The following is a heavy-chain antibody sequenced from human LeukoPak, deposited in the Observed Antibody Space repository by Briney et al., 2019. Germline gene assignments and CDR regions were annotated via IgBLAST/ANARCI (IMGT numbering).Heavy chain of an antibody. Sequence: GGSPRLSCAASGFTFSSYAMSWVRQAPGKGLEWVSAISGSGGSTYYADSVKGRFTISRDNSKNTLYLQMNSLRAEDTAVYYCARDSVSHIRYYYDSSGHWRWGQGTLVTVSS. J-gene: IGHJ4*02. CDR3: ARDSVSHIRYYYDSSGHWR. V-gene: IGHV3-23*01. CDR1: GFTFSSYA. D-gene: IGHD3-22*01. CDR2: ISGSGGST.